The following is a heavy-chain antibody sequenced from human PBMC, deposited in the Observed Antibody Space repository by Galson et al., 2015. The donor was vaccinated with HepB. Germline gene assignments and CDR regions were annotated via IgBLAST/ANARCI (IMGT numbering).Heavy chain of an antibody. D-gene: IGHD3-22*01. J-gene: IGHJ4*02. CDR2: IYAGGTT. CDR3: ARGVTYESFDS. V-gene: IGHV3-66*02. Sequence: SLRLSCAVSGLTVSTSYMSWVRQAPGKGLEWVSIIYAGGTTYYADSVKGRFTISRDNPKNTLYLQMNSLRVEDTAVYYCARGVTYESFDSWGQGTLVTVSS. CDR1: GLTVSTSY.